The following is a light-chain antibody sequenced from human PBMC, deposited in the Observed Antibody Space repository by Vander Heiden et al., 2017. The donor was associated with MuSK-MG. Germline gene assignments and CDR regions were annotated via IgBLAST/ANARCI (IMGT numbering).Light chain of an antibody. V-gene: IGKV1-39*01. Sequence: DIQMTQSPSSLSASVGDSVTLSCLASQSISSYLNWYQQKPGKAPKLLIYAASSLQSGVPSRFSGSGSGTDFTLTISSLQPEDFATYYCQQSDSTPCTFGGGTKVEIK. J-gene: IGKJ4*01. CDR1: QSISSY. CDR2: AAS. CDR3: QQSDSTPCT.